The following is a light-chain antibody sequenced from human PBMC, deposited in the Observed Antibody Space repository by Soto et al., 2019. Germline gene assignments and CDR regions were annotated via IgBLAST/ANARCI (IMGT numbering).Light chain of an antibody. V-gene: IGKV1-5*03. J-gene: IGKJ1*01. Sequence: DIQMTQSPSTLSGSVGDRVTITCRASQTISSWLAWYQQKPGKAPKLLIYKASTLKSGVPSRFSGSGSGTEFTLTISSRPTDEFATYYCQHYNSYSEACGQGTKVELK. CDR3: QHYNSYSEA. CDR2: KAS. CDR1: QTISSW.